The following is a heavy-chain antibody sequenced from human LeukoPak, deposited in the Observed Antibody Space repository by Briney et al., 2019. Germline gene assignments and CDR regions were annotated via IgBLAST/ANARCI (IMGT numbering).Heavy chain of an antibody. D-gene: IGHD3-10*01. CDR1: GDSVSSNSAT. CDR3: ARDYRGNGVFDY. Sequence: SQTLLLTCAISGDSVSSNSATWGWIRQSPSRGLEWLGRTYYRSKWYNEYAVSVKSRITINPDTSRNQLSLHLRSVTPEDTAMYYCARDYRGNGVFDYWGQGILVTVSS. J-gene: IGHJ4*02. V-gene: IGHV6-1*01. CDR2: TYYRSKWYN.